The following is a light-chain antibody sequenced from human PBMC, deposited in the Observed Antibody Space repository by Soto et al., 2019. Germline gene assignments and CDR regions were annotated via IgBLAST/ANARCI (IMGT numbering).Light chain of an antibody. J-gene: IGKJ2*01. CDR2: GSS. CDR3: QLCGPSPPRYI. CDR1: QSISSTH. Sequence: EIVLTQSPGTLSLSPGERATLSCRASQSISSTHLAWYQHKPGQAPRLLIYGSSTRATGVPDRFSGSGSGTDLTLTISGLEPADFALYYCQLCGPSPPRYIFGQGTKLEIK. V-gene: IGKV3-20*01.